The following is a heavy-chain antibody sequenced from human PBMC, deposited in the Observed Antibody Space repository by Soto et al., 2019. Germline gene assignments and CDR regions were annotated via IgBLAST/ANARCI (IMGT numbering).Heavy chain of an antibody. V-gene: IGHV1-69*13. D-gene: IGHD3-22*01. Sequence: SVKVSCKASGGTFSSYAISWVRQAPGQGLEWMGGIIPIFGTANYAQKFQGRVTITADESTSTAYMELSSLRSEDTAVYYCARDYYDSSGRGYYFDYWGQGTLVTVPQ. CDR1: GGTFSSYA. CDR3: ARDYYDSSGRGYYFDY. J-gene: IGHJ4*02. CDR2: IIPIFGTA.